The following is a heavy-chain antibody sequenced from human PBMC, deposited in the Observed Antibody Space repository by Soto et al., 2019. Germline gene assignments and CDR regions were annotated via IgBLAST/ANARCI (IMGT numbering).Heavy chain of an antibody. Sequence: PSETLSLTCTVSGGSISSGEDYWSWIRQPPGKGLEWIGYIYYSGSTHYNPSLKSRVTTSVDTSKNQFSLNLSSVTAADTAVYYCARDFAPPSVSGDPYNWFDPWGQGTLVTVSS. J-gene: IGHJ5*02. CDR2: IYYSGST. D-gene: IGHD6-25*01. CDR3: ARDFAPPSVSGDPYNWFDP. CDR1: GGSISSGEDY. V-gene: IGHV4-30-4*01.